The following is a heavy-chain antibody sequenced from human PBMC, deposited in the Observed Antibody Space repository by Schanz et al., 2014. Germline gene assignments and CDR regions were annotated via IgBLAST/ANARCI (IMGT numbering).Heavy chain of an antibody. CDR3: AKRCSSTSCSHGAFDI. Sequence: QVQLVESGGGLVQPGRSLRLSCAASGFTFSRSGMHWVRQAPGKGLEWVAIIWFDGSNKYYADSVKGRFTISRDNSKNTLFLQMNSLRAEDTAVYYCAKRCSSTSCSHGAFDIWGQGTMVTVSS. V-gene: IGHV3-33*06. J-gene: IGHJ3*02. CDR2: IWFDGSNK. D-gene: IGHD2-2*01. CDR1: GFTFSRSG.